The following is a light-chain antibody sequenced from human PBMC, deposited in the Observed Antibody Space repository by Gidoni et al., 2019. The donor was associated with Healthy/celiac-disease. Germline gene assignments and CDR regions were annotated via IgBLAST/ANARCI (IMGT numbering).Light chain of an antibody. J-gene: IGKJ2*01. CDR2: WAS. V-gene: IGKV4-1*01. CDR3: HQYYRTPNT. Sequence: DIVMTQSPDSLAVSLGERATINCKSSQSVLYSSNNKNYLAWYQQKPGQPPKLLIYWASTRESGVPDRFSGSGSGTEFTLTISSLQAEDVAVYYCHQYYRTPNTFGQXTTLEIK. CDR1: QSVLYSSNNKNY.